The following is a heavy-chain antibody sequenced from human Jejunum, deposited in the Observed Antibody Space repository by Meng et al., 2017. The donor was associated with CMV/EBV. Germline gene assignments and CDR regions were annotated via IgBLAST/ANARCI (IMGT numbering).Heavy chain of an antibody. CDR3: ARGWGTTSPWDY. J-gene: IGHJ4*02. CDR2: VNNSGKT. D-gene: IGHD3-16*01. Sequence: SPVDGASSSGYYWHWIRQTPGKGLEWIGCVNNSGKTKYNPSLKGRVTISVDTSKSKFSLELRSVIATDTAVFYCARGWGTTSPWDYWGQGTLVTVSS. CDR1: GASSSGYY. V-gene: IGHV4-59*01.